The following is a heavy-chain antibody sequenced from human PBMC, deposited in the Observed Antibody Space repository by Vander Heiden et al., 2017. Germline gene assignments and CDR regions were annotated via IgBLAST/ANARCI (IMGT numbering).Heavy chain of an antibody. D-gene: IGHD6-6*01. CDR3: TTGPARPGVRWFDP. CDR1: GSTSNDPW. V-gene: IGHV3-15*01. CDR2: MKSKTDGGTT. Sequence: DVQLVEPGGGLVKPGGCLRLPCAAPGSTSNDPWMNWVRQAPGKGLEWVGRMKSKTDGGTTDYAAAVKGRFTISSDDSKNTLYLHMNSLKTEDTAVYYCTTGPARPGVRWFDPLGQGTLVTVSS. J-gene: IGHJ5*02.